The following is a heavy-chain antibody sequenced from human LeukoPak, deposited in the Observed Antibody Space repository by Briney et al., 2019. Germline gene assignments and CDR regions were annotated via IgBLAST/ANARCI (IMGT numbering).Heavy chain of an antibody. Sequence: KPSETLSLTCTVSGDSISTFYWSWIRQPPGKGLEWIGYIYYSGSTNYNPSLKSRVTISVDTSKNQFSLKLSSVTAADTAVYYCARDYSSSWYHFDYWGQGTLVTVSS. J-gene: IGHJ4*02. CDR2: IYYSGST. CDR3: ARDYSSSWYHFDY. CDR1: GDSISTFY. D-gene: IGHD6-13*01. V-gene: IGHV4-59*01.